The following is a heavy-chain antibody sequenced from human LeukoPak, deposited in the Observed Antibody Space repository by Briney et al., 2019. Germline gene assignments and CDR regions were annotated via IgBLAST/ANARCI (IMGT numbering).Heavy chain of an antibody. V-gene: IGHV3-9*01. CDR1: GFTFDDYA. CDR3: ARYGSSRGAYYYGMDV. Sequence: GGSLRLSCAASGFTFDDYAMHWVRHAPGKGLEWVSGISWNSGSIGYADSVKGRFTISRDNAKNSLYLQMNSLRAEDTAVYYCARYGSSRGAYYYGMDVWGQGTTVTVSS. CDR2: ISWNSGSI. J-gene: IGHJ6*02. D-gene: IGHD2-2*01.